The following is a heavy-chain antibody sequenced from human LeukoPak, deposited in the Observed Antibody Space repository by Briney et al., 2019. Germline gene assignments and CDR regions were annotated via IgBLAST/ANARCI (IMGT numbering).Heavy chain of an antibody. Sequence: ASVKVSCKASGYTFTNYDISWVRQAPGQGLEWMGWISAYNDNTNYAQKLQGRVTMTTDTSTSTAYMELRSLRSVDTAVYYCAGEHSGSYSQPLDYFDYWGQGTLVTVSS. CDR3: AGEHSGSYSQPLDYFDY. J-gene: IGHJ4*02. CDR1: GYTFTNYD. D-gene: IGHD1-26*01. V-gene: IGHV1-18*01. CDR2: ISAYNDNT.